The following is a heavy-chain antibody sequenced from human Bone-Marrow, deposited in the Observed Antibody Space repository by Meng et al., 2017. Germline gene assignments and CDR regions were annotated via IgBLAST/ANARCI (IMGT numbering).Heavy chain of an antibody. CDR2: ISSSGSTI. J-gene: IGHJ4*02. D-gene: IGHD3-10*01. CDR1: GFTFSDYY. CDR3: AREFRTWFGELAMGCDY. V-gene: IGHV3-11*04. Sequence: GESLKISCAASGFTFSDYYMSWIRQAPGKGLEWVSYISSSGSTIYYADSVKGRFTISRDNAKNSLYLQMNSLRAEDTAVYYCAREFRTWFGELAMGCDYWGQGTLVTVSS.